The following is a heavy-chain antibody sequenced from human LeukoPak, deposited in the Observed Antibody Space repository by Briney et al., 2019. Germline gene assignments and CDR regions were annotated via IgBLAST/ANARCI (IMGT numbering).Heavy chain of an antibody. CDR1: GDTFTNYE. Sequence: GASVKASCKASGDTFTNYEINWVRQAPGQGLEWMGGIIPIFGTANYVQKFQGRVTITADESTNTAYMELSSLRSEDTAVYYCARSRVDCSTTSCRSMGYWGQGTLVTVSS. V-gene: IGHV1-69*13. CDR2: IIPIFGTA. D-gene: IGHD2-2*01. CDR3: ARSRVDCSTTSCRSMGY. J-gene: IGHJ4*02.